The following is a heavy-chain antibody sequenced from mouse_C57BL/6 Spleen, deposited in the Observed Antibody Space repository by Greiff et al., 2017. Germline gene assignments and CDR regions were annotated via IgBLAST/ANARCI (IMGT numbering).Heavy chain of an antibody. CDR2: IYPGGGYT. CDR3: ARGHYGSSWYFDV. J-gene: IGHJ1*03. V-gene: IGHV1-63*01. D-gene: IGHD1-1*01. CDR1: GYTFTNYW. Sequence: VQLQQSGAELVRPGTSVKMSCKASGYTFTNYWIGWAKQRPGHGLEWIGDIYPGGGYTNYNEKFKGKATLTADKSSSTAYMQFSSLTSEDSAIYYCARGHYGSSWYFDVWGTGTTVTVPS.